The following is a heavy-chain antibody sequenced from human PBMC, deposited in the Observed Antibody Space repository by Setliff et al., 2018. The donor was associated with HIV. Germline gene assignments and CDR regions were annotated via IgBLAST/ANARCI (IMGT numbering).Heavy chain of an antibody. CDR3: ARRGYYDSSSYNDAFDI. CDR1: GGSISSSNW. Sequence: TLSLTCVVSGGSISSSNWWSWVRQPPGKGLEWIGEMYHSGSTKYNPSLKSRVTISVDKSKNQVSLKLNSVTAADTAVYYCARRGYYDSSSYNDAFDIWGQGTMVTVSS. J-gene: IGHJ3*02. CDR2: MYHSGST. D-gene: IGHD3-22*01. V-gene: IGHV4-4*02.